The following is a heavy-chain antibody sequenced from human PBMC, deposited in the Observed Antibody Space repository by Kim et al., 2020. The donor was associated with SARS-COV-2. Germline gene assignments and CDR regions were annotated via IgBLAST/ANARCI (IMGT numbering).Heavy chain of an antibody. J-gene: IGHJ4*01. Sequence: GGSLRLSCAASGFTFDDYAMHWVRQAPGKGLEWVSGISWNSGSIGYADSVKGRFTISRDNAKNSLYLQMNSLRAEDTALYYCAKDPYYYDSSGYFDYWG. V-gene: IGHV3-9*01. CDR3: AKDPYYYDSSGYFDY. D-gene: IGHD3-22*01. CDR2: ISWNSGSI. CDR1: GFTFDDYA.